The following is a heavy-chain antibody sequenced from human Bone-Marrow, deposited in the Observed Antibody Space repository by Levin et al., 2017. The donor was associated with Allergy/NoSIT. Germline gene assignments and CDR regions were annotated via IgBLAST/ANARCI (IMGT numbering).Heavy chain of an antibody. CDR1: GFIVSSNY. V-gene: IGHV3-53*01. Sequence: GESLKISCAASGFIVSSNYMTWVRQAPGKELEWVSLLYTDGSTHYADSVEGRFTISRDLSTNSVYLQMNSLRVEDTAVYHCARAAFSSMYAMDVWGQGTTVTVSS. D-gene: IGHD2-2*01. J-gene: IGHJ6*02. CDR3: ARAAFSSMYAMDV. CDR2: LYTDGST.